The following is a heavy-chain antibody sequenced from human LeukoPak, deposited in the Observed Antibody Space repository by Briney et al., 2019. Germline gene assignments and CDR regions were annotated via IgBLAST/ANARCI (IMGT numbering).Heavy chain of an antibody. J-gene: IGHJ4*02. D-gene: IGHD3-22*01. CDR1: GYSISSGYY. V-gene: IGHV4-38-2*01. CDR2: IYHSGST. CDR3: ARRYDSSGYGLDY. Sequence: SETLSLTXAVSGYSISSGYYWGWIRQPPGKGLEWIGSIYHSGSTYYNPSLKSRVTISVDTSKNQFSLKLSSVTAADTAVYYCARRYDSSGYGLDYWGQGTLVTVSS.